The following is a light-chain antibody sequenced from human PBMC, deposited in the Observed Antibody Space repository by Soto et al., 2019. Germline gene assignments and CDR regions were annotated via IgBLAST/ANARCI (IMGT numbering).Light chain of an antibody. Sequence: QSALTQPASVSGSLGQSITISCTGTSSDVGAYNHVSWYQQHPGKGPKLMIYDVSNRPSGVSNRFSGSKSGNTASLTISGLQAEDEADYYCSSYTTTGTLYVFGPGTKVTVL. CDR1: SSDVGAYNH. CDR3: SSYTTTGTLYV. CDR2: DVS. V-gene: IGLV2-14*03. J-gene: IGLJ1*01.